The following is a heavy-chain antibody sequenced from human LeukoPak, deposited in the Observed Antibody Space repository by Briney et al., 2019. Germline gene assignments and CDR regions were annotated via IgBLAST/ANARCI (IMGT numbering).Heavy chain of an antibody. CDR2: INYSGST. CDR3: VRYFDWPYAFDI. V-gene: IGHV4-59*01. Sequence: SETLSLTCTVSGASISSYYWSWIRQPPGKGLEWIGYINYSGSTNYNPSLKSRVTISVDTSKNQFSLKLTSVTAADTAVYHCVRYFDWPYAFDIWGQGTMVTVSS. CDR1: GASISSYY. J-gene: IGHJ3*02. D-gene: IGHD3-9*01.